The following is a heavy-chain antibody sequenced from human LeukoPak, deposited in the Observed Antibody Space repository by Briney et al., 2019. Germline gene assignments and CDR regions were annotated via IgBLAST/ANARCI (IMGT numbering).Heavy chain of an antibody. V-gene: IGHV4-4*07. CDR3: ARDPDYSDYMDV. CDR2: IYTSGST. CDR1: GGSISSYY. J-gene: IGHJ6*03. Sequence: LETLSLTCTVSGGSISSYYWSWIRQPPGKGLEWIGRIYTSGSTNYNPSLKSRVTMSVDTSKNQFSLKLSSVTAADTAVYYCARDPDYSDYMDVWGKGTTVTVSS. D-gene: IGHD4/OR15-4a*01.